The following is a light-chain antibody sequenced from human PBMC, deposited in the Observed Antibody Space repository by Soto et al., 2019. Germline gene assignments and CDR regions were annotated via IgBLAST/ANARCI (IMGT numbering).Light chain of an antibody. Sequence: EIVLTQSPGTLSLSPGERATLSCRASQSVSDMYLAWYQQKPGQAPRLLIYASNRATGIPDRFSGSGSGTDFTLTISRPEPEDFAVYYCQHYGTSALFGPGTKVEIK. CDR1: QSVSDMY. V-gene: IGKV3-20*01. J-gene: IGKJ3*01. CDR2: AS. CDR3: QHYGTSAL.